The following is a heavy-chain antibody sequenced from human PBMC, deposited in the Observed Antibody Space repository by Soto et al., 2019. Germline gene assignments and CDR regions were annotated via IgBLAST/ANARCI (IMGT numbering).Heavy chain of an antibody. V-gene: IGHV3-23*01. CDR1: GFTFSSYA. D-gene: IGHD3-16*01. J-gene: IGHJ4*02. CDR3: ETGGGVTHFPTNIDY. Sequence: EVQLLESGGGLVQPGGSLRLSCAASGFTFSSYAMSWVRQAPGKGLEWVSAISGSGGSTYYADSVKGRFTISRDNSKNTRNRQMNSLRAEDTAVYYCETGGGVTHFPTNIDYWGQGTLVTVSS. CDR2: ISGSGGST.